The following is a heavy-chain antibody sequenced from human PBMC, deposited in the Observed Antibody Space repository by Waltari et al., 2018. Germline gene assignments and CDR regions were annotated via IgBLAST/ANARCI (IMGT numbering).Heavy chain of an antibody. CDR3: ARDRGGLRFLEGMDV. Sequence: QVQLVQSGAEVKKPGASVKVSCKASGYTFTGYYMHWVRPAPGQGLEWMGWINPNSGGTNYAQKFQGRVTMTRDTSISTAYMELSRLRSDDTAVYYCARDRGGLRFLEGMDVWGKGTTVTVSS. CDR2: INPNSGGT. J-gene: IGHJ6*03. D-gene: IGHD3-3*01. V-gene: IGHV1-2*02. CDR1: GYTFTGYY.